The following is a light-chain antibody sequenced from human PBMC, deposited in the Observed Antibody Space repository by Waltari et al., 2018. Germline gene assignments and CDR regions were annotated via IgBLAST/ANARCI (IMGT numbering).Light chain of an antibody. J-gene: IGKJ1*01. CDR1: HSIRNN. V-gene: IGKV3-15*01. CDR2: GAS. Sequence: EIVLTQSPATLSVSPGERATLFCRASHSIRNNLAWYQQKPVQAPRLLIYGASTRATGIPARFSGSGSGTEFTLTISSLQSEDFAVYYCQQFNTWWTFGQGTKVEFK. CDR3: QQFNTWWT.